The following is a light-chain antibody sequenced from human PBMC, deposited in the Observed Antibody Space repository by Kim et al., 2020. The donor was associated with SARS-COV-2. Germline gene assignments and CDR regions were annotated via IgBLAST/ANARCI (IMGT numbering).Light chain of an antibody. V-gene: IGLV10-54*01. J-gene: IGLJ3*02. Sequence: HTATLPCAGNGDSGGLQGAVRLQRSQGQPPQLLSYRSNIRPPWISDRVSASRSGNTASLTIIGLRTDDVADYYCSAWNRTLTTWLFGRGTQLTVL. CDR2: RSN. CDR1: GDSGGLQG. CDR3: SAWNRTLTTWL.